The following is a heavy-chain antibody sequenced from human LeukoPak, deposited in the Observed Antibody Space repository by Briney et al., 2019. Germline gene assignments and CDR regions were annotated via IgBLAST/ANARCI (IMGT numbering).Heavy chain of an antibody. J-gene: IGHJ4*02. CDR2: ISYDGSNK. D-gene: IGHD3-3*01. V-gene: IGHV3-30-3*01. CDR3: SDFSANT. Sequence: PPGRSLRLSCAASGFTFSSYAMHWVRQAPGKGLEWVAVISYDGSNKYYADSVKGRFTISRDNSKNTLYLQMNSLRAEDTAVYYCSDFSANTWGQGTLVTVSS. CDR1: GFTFSSYA.